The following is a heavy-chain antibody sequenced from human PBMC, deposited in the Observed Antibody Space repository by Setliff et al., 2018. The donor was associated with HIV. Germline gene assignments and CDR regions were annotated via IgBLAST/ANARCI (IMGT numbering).Heavy chain of an antibody. CDR3: ARQTYYYDNSGHNWFDP. CDR2: INTSGTT. CDR1: GGSISSYY. Sequence: SETLSLTCTVSGGSISSYYRSWSRQPPGKGLESIGYINTSGTTNYNPSLKSRVTISVDTSKNPVSLKLSSVTAADTAVYFCARQTYYYDNSGHNWFDPWGQGTLVTVSS. V-gene: IGHV4-4*09. D-gene: IGHD3-22*01. J-gene: IGHJ5*02.